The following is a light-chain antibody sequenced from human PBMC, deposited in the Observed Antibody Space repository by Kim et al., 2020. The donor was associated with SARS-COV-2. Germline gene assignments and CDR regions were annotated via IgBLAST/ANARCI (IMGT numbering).Light chain of an antibody. Sequence: LSPGERATLSCRASHSVNTYLAWYQQRPGQSPRLLIFDASNRATGIPARFSGSGSGTDFTLTISSLEPEDFAIYYCQQRSNWPLTFVGGTKVDIK. J-gene: IGKJ4*01. CDR1: HSVNTY. V-gene: IGKV3-11*01. CDR2: DAS. CDR3: QQRSNWPLT.